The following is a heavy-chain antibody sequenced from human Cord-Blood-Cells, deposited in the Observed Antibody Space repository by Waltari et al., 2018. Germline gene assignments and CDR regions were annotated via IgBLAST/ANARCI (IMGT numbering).Heavy chain of an antibody. CDR3: ARGGNARKNAADYFDY. Sequence: QVQLQQWGAGLLKPSETPSLTCAVYGGSFSGYYWSGIRPPPGKGLEWIGEINHSGSTNYNPSLKSRVTISVDTSKNQFSLKLSSVTAADTAVYYCARGGNARKNAADYFDYWGQGTLVTVSS. J-gene: IGHJ4*02. V-gene: IGHV4-34*01. CDR2: INHSGST. CDR1: GGSFSGYY. D-gene: IGHD6-25*01.